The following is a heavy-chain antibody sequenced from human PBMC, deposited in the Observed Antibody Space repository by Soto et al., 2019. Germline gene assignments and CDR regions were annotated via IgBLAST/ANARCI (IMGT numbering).Heavy chain of an antibody. V-gene: IGHV1-2*04. CDR2: INPNSGGT. CDR1: GYTFTGYY. J-gene: IGHJ5*02. Sequence: QVQLVQSGAEVKKPGASVKVSCKASGYTFTGYYMHWVRQAPGQGLEWMGWINPNSGGTNYAQKFQGWVTMTRDTXXSTAYMELSRLRSDDTAVYYCAREGNSSGQNWFDPWGQGTLVTVSS. D-gene: IGHD3-22*01. CDR3: AREGNSSGQNWFDP.